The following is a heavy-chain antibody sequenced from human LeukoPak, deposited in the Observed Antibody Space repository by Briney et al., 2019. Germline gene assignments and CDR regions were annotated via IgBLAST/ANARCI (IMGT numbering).Heavy chain of an antibody. D-gene: IGHD5-24*01. CDR3: ARRGDGYNLNFDY. CDR2: VFPADSDA. J-gene: IGHJ4*02. Sequence: GESLKISCKGSGYSFVSSWIGWVRQMPGKGLEWMGIVFPADSDARYSPSFQGQVTFSADKSISTAYLQWSSLKASDSAMYYCARRGDGYNLNFDYWGQGTLVTVSS. V-gene: IGHV5-51*01. CDR1: GYSFVSSW.